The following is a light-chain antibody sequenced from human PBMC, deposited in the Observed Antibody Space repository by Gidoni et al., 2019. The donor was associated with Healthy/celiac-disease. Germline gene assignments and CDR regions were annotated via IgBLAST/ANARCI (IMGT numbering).Light chain of an antibody. CDR3: QQSYSTPWT. J-gene: IGKJ1*01. Sequence: QMTQSPSSLSASVGDRVTITCRASQSISSYLNWYQQKPGKAPKLLIYAASSLQSGVPSRVSGSGSGTDFTLTISSLQPEDFATYYCQQSYSTPWTFGQGTKVEIK. CDR2: AAS. CDR1: QSISSY. V-gene: IGKV1-39*01.